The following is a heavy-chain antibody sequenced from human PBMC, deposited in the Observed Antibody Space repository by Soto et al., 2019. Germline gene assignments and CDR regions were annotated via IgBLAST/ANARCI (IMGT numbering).Heavy chain of an antibody. V-gene: IGHV1-24*01. J-gene: IGHJ5*02. CDR3: ATGQRGNYFDP. D-gene: IGHD6-25*01. Sequence: ASVKVSWKVSGYSLTEFSMHWLRQAPGKGPEWMGGFVPEHGQAIYEQNFQGRVTMTEDTSTDTAYMELSSLTSEDTAVYFCATGQRGNYFDPGGLGTLVTVSS. CDR2: FVPEHGQA. CDR1: GYSLTEFS.